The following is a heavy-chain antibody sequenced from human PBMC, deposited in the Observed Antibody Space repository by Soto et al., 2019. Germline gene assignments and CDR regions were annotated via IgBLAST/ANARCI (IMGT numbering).Heavy chain of an antibody. CDR1: GYTFTSYA. J-gene: IGHJ6*02. CDR3: ARVPQFNTYSSSWNYYGMDV. CDR2: INAGNGNT. Sequence: GASVKVSCKASGYTFTSYAMHWVRQAPGQRLEWMGWINAGNGNTKYSQKFQGRVTITRDTSASTAYMELSSLRSEDTAVYYCARVPQFNTYSSSWNYYGMDVWGQGTTVTVSS. D-gene: IGHD6-13*01. V-gene: IGHV1-3*01.